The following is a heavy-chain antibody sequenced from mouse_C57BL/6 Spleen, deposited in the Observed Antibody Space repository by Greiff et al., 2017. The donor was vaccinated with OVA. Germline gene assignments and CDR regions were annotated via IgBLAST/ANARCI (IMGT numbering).Heavy chain of an antibody. Sequence: VKLMESGPGLVQPSQSLSITCTVSGFSLTSYGVHWVRQSPGKGLEWLGVIWRGGSTDYNAAFMSRLSITKDNSKSQVFFKMNSLQADDTAIYYCAKNNYSNYAFDYWGQGTTLTVSS. CDR3: AKNNYSNYAFDY. J-gene: IGHJ2*01. D-gene: IGHD2-5*01. V-gene: IGHV2-5*01. CDR1: GFSLTSYG. CDR2: IWRGGST.